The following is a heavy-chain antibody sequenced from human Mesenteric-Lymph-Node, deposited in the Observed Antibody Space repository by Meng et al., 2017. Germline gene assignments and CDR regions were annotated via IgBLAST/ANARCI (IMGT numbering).Heavy chain of an antibody. CDR3: ARLGVAGSSNYFDY. CDR1: GGSISSGGYY. J-gene: IGHJ4*02. D-gene: IGHD6-19*01. CDR2: IYYSGST. V-gene: IGHV4-31*03. Sequence: SETLSLTCTVSGGSISSGGYYWSWIRQHPGKGLEWIGYIYYSGSTYYNPSLKSRVTISVDTSKNQFSLKLNSVTAADTAMYYCARLGVAGSSNYFDYWGQGALVTVSS.